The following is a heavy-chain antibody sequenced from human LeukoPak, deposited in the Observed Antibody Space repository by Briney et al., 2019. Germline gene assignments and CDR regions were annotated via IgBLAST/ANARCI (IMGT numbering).Heavy chain of an antibody. CDR3: AKDSGYDGKEYFQH. D-gene: IGHD5-12*01. Sequence: GGSLRLSCAASGFTFDDYAMHWVRQAPGKGLEWVSGISWNSGSIGYADSVKGRFTISRDNAKNSLYLQMNSLRAEDTALYYCAKDSGYDGKEYFQHWGQGTLVTVSS. CDR1: GFTFDDYA. J-gene: IGHJ1*01. V-gene: IGHV3-9*01. CDR2: ISWNSGSI.